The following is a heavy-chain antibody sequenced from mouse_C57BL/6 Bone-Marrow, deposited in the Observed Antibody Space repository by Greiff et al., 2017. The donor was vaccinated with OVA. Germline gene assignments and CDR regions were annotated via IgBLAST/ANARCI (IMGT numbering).Heavy chain of an antibody. J-gene: IGHJ2*01. CDR3: AIELGNY. CDR2: FQRYNDDH. CDR1: GYTFTTDP. V-gene: IGHV1-47*01. Sequence: VQLQQSGAELVKPGASVKMSCKASGYTFTTDPIERMKQNYGKSLEGSGNFQRYNDDHKYNEKFKSKATFTVAKSSSTGYLELSRLTSDASAVYYCAIELGNYWGQGTTLTVSS.